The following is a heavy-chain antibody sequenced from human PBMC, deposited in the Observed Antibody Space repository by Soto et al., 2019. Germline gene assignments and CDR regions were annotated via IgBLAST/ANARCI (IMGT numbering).Heavy chain of an antibody. V-gene: IGHV4-59*11. CDR2: IYYSGST. CDR3: ARGARPERVVPAAMDYYGMDV. CDR1: GGSISSHY. J-gene: IGHJ6*02. Sequence: SETLSLTYAVSGGSISSHYWRWILQPPGKGLEWIGYIYYSGSTNYNPSLKSRVTISVDTSKNQFSLKLSSVTAADTAVYYCARGARPERVVPAAMDYYGMDVWGQGTTVTVSS. D-gene: IGHD2-2*01.